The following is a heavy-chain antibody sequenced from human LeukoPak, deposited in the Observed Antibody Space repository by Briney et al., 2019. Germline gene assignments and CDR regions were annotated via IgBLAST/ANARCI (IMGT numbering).Heavy chain of an antibody. V-gene: IGHV4-4*02. D-gene: IGHD2-2*01. CDR1: GGSISSSNW. J-gene: IGHJ6*03. CDR2: IYHSGST. CDR3: ARDAIVVVPAADSPYYYYYYMDV. Sequence: ASETLSLTCAVSGGSISSSNWWSWVRQPPGKGPEWIGEIYHSGSTNYNPSLKSRVTISVDKSKNQFSLKLSSVTAADTAVYYCARDAIVVVPAADSPYYYYYYMDVWGKGTTVTVSS.